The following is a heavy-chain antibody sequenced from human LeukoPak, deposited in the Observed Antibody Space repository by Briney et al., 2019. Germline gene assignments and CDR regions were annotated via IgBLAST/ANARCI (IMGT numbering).Heavy chain of an antibody. D-gene: IGHD3-10*01. CDR1: GGSSSGYY. CDR2: INHSGST. V-gene: IGHV4-34*01. CDR3: ARRSISITDY. J-gene: IGHJ4*02. Sequence: SETLSLTCAVYGGSSSGYYWSWIRQPPGKGLEWIGEINHSGSTNYNPSLKGRVTISVDTSKNQFSLKLSSVTAADTAVYYCARRSISITDYWGQGTLVTVSS.